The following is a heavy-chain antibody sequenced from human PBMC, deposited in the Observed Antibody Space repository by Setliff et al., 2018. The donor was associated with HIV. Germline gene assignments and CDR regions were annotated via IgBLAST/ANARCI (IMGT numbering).Heavy chain of an antibody. CDR1: GYTFTNYY. V-gene: IGHV1-46*01. CDR2: INPSGGST. D-gene: IGHD4-4*01. Sequence: ASVKVSCKASGYTFTNYYIHWVRQAPGQGLEWMGIINPSGGSTTYAQKFQGRVTMTRDTSTSTVYMELSSLRSEDTAVYYCARDAFDYTAYYYSYMDVWGQGTQVTVSS. J-gene: IGHJ6*03. CDR3: ARDAFDYTAYYYSYMDV.